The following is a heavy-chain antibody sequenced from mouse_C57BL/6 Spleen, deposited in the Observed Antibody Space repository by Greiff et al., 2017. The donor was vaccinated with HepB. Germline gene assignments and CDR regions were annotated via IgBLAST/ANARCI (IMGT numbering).Heavy chain of an antibody. J-gene: IGHJ4*01. CDR2: ISYDGSN. D-gene: IGHD2-4*01. CDR1: GYSITSGYY. CDR3: ASEGLRRTPYYYAMDY. V-gene: IGHV3-6*01. Sequence: DVQLQESGPGLVKPSQSLSLTCSVTGYSITSGYYWNWIRQFPGNKLEWMGYISYDGSNNYNPSLKNRISITRDKSKNQFFLKLNSVTTEDTATYYCASEGLRRTPYYYAMDYWGQGTSVTVSS.